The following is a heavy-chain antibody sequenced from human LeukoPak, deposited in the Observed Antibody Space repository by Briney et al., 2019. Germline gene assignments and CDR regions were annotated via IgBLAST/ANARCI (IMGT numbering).Heavy chain of an antibody. Sequence: PSQTLSLTCTVSGGSISSSAYYWTWIRQHPGKGLEWIGYILYSGSTYYTPSLKSRVTISVDTSKNQFSLKMSSVTAADTAVYYCARAGSSGYLDAFDIWGQGTRVTVSS. CDR1: GGSISSSAYY. V-gene: IGHV4-31*03. J-gene: IGHJ3*02. CDR3: ARAGSSGYLDAFDI. CDR2: ILYSGST. D-gene: IGHD3-22*01.